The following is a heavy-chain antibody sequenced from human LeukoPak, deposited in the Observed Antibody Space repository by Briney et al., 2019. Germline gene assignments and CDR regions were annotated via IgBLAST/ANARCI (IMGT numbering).Heavy chain of an antibody. Sequence: ASVKVSCKASGYTFTSYDINWVRQATGQGLEWMGWMNPNSGNTGYAQKFQGRVTMTRNTSISIAYMELSSLRSEDTAVYYCARGRFDPYSGYANFDYWGQGTLVTVSS. CDR3: ARGRFDPYSGYANFDY. J-gene: IGHJ4*02. D-gene: IGHD5-12*01. CDR2: MNPNSGNT. V-gene: IGHV1-8*01. CDR1: GYTFTSYD.